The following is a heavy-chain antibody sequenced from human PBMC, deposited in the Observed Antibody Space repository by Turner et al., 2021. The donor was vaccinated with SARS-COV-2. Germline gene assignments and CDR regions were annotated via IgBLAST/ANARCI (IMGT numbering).Heavy chain of an antibody. V-gene: IGHV4-39*01. D-gene: IGHD1-26*01. Sequence: QLQLQESGPGLVKPSETLSLTCTVSGGSISRSSYYWGWIRQPPGKGLEWIGYIYYSGSTYYNPSLKRRVTISVDTSKNQFSLKLSSVTAADTAVYYCARHSPELRGDYFDYWGQGTLVTVSS. CDR1: GGSISRSSYY. CDR2: IYYSGST. CDR3: ARHSPELRGDYFDY. J-gene: IGHJ4*02.